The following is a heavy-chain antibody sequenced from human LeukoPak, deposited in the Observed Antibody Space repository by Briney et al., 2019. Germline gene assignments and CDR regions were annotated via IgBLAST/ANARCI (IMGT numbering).Heavy chain of an antibody. V-gene: IGHV3-48*03. J-gene: IGHJ4*02. CDR2: ISSSGGSI. Sequence: PGGSLRLSCAASGFTFSSYEMNWVRQGPGKGLEWISYISSSGGSIYYADFVKGRFTVSRGNAKNSLYLQINSLRVDDSAVYYCAREKRDCGGDCLDYWGQGTLVTVSS. D-gene: IGHD2-21*02. CDR3: AREKRDCGGDCLDY. CDR1: GFTFSSYE.